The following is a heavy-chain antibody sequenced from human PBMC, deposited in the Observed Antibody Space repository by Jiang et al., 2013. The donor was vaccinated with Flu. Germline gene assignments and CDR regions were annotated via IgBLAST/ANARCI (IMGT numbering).Heavy chain of an antibody. Sequence: VSNNYMNWVRQTPGKGLEWVSVIYAGGSTYYADSVKGRFTISRDNSKNTVYLQMNSLRADDTAVYYCARDHCSGGSCYSSTDAFDIWGQGTMVTVS. D-gene: IGHD2-15*01. CDR1: VSNNY. CDR2: IYAGGST. J-gene: IGHJ3*02. CDR3: ARDHCSGGSCYSSTDAFDI. V-gene: IGHV3-53*01.